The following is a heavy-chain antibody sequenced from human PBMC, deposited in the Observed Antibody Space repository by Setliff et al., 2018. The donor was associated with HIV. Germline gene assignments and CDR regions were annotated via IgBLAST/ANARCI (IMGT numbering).Heavy chain of an antibody. CDR2: IYTNGYT. V-gene: IGHV4-61*09. CDR1: GGSISSGSYY. CDR3: ARAPPGIQNDAFDV. J-gene: IGHJ3*01. Sequence: SSETLSLTCSVSGGSISSGSYYWTWIRQPAGKGPEWIGQIYTNGYTNYNPSLKSRVTISVDTSKNQFSLQLTSVTAADTAVYYCARAPPGIQNDAFDVWGQGTMVTVSS.